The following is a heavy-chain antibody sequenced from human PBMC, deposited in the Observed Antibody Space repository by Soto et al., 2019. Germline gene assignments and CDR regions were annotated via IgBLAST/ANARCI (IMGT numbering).Heavy chain of an antibody. Sequence: QVQLVQSGAEVKKPESSVRVSCKASGGTFNNYAITWVRQAPGQGLEWLGGTIPMFGTTNYAEKFQGGVTIPADESTNTAYMGLSSLRSEDTAIYYCTRCGIRYHSIGYYLGIDGMDVWGQGTTVIVSS. V-gene: IGHV1-69*12. CDR3: TRCGIRYHSIGYYLGIDGMDV. CDR2: TIPMFGTT. CDR1: GGTFNNYA. D-gene: IGHD3-22*01. J-gene: IGHJ6*02.